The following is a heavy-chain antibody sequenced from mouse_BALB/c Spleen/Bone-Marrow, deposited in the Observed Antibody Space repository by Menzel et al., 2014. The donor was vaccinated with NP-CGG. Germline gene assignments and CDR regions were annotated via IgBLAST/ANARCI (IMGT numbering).Heavy chain of an antibody. Sequence: EVQGVESGGDLVKPGGSLKLSCAASGFTFSSYGEFWVRQTPDKRLEWVATISSGGSYTYYPDSVKGRFTISRDNAKNTLYLQMSSLKSEDTAMYYCARQTYYDYDGYFDYWGQGTTLTVSS. V-gene: IGHV5-6*01. D-gene: IGHD2-4*01. CDR3: ARQTYYDYDGYFDY. J-gene: IGHJ2*01. CDR1: GFTFSSYG. CDR2: ISSGGSYT.